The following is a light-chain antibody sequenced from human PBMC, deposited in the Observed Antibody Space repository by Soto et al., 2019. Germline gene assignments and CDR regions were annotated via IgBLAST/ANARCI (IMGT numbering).Light chain of an antibody. CDR1: ESVSSY. J-gene: IGKJ3*01. Sequence: EIVLTQSPATLSLSPGERATLSCRASESVSSYLAWYQQKPGQAPRLLISDASNRATGIPARFSGSGSGTDFTLTISSLEPEDFAVYYCQQRNTWVTFGPGTKVDIK. CDR2: DAS. CDR3: QQRNTWVT. V-gene: IGKV3-11*01.